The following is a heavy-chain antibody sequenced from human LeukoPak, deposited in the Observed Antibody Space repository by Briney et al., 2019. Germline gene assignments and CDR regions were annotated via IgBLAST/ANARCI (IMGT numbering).Heavy chain of an antibody. CDR2: INHSGST. CDR3: ARLGGNFDY. J-gene: IGHJ4*02. CDR1: GGSFSGYF. Sequence: SETLSLTCAVYGGSFSGYFWSWIRQPPGKGLEWIGEINHSGSTSYNPSLKSRATISVDTSKNQFSLKLSSVTAADTAVYYCARLGGNFDYWGQGTLVTVSS. D-gene: IGHD1-14*01. V-gene: IGHV4-34*01.